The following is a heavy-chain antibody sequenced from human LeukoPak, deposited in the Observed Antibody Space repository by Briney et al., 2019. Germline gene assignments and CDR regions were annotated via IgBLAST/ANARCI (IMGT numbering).Heavy chain of an antibody. CDR2: ISSSSSTI. V-gene: IGHV3-48*01. CDR3: AVMVRGVIIRAFDY. D-gene: IGHD3-10*01. J-gene: IGHJ4*02. CDR1: GFTFSSYS. Sequence: GGSLRLSCAASGFTFSSYSMNWVRQAPGKGLEWVSYISSSSSTIYYADSVKGRFTISRDNAKNSLYLQMNSLRAEDTAVYYCAVMVRGVIIRAFDYWGQGTLVTVSS.